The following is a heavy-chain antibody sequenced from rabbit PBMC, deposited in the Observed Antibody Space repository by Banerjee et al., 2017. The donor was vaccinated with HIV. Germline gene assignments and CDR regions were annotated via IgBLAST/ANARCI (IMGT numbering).Heavy chain of an antibody. D-gene: IGHD4-2*01. CDR2: IYAGSSGTT. Sequence: QSLEESGGDLVQPGASLTLTCTASGFSFSYSHYMCWVRQAPGKGLEWIACIYAGSSGTTYYASWAKGRFTISKTSSTTVDLKMTSLTAADTATYFCAGYGVYAGAGYVNALDPWGPGTLVTVS. CDR1: GFSFSYSHY. J-gene: IGHJ2*01. CDR3: AGYGVYAGAGYVNALDP. V-gene: IGHV1S40*01.